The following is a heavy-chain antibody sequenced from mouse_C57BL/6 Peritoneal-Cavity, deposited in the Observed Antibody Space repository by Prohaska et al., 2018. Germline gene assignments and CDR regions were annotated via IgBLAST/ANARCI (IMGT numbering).Heavy chain of an antibody. J-gene: IGHJ1*03. D-gene: IGHD1-1*01. CDR2: IRNKANGYTT. V-gene: IGHV7-3*01. CDR1: GFTFTDYY. Sequence: EVKLVESGGGLVQPGGSLSLSCAASGFTFTDYYMSWVRQPPGKALEWLGFIRNKANGYTTEYSASVKGRFTISRDNSQSILYLQMNALRAEDSATYYCASYYGSSYFDVWGTGTTVTVSS. CDR3: ASYYGSSYFDV.